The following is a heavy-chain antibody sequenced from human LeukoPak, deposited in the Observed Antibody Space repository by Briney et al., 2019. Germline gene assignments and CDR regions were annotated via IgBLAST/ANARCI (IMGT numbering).Heavy chain of an antibody. J-gene: IGHJ3*02. CDR3: ARDNDYYDSSGLSADAFDI. V-gene: IGHV3-74*01. CDR1: GLTFSTYW. Sequence: GGSLRLSCTASGLTFSTYWMHWVRQAPGKGPVWVAHIKSDGSGTTYADSVKGRFTISRDNAKNALYLQMNSLRAEDTAVYYCARDNDYYDSSGLSADAFDIWGQGTMVTVSS. D-gene: IGHD3-22*01. CDR2: IKSDGSGT.